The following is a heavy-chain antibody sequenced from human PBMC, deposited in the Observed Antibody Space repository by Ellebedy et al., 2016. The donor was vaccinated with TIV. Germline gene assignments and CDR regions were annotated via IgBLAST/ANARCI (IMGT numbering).Heavy chain of an antibody. CDR1: GFTFSSYG. CDR3: AKGPGGGYYYYGMDV. V-gene: IGHV3-30*18. J-gene: IGHJ6*02. CDR2: ISYDGSNK. D-gene: IGHD2-15*01. Sequence: GESLKISXAASGFTFSSYGMHWVRQAPGKGLEWVAVISYDGSNKYYADSVKGRFTISRDNSKNTLYLQMNSLRAEDTAVYYCAKGPGGGYYYYGMDVWGQGTTVTVSS.